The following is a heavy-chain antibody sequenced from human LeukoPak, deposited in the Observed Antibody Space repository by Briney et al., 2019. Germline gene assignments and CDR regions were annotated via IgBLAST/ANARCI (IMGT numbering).Heavy chain of an antibody. D-gene: IGHD3-10*01. CDR2: IVIGGDT. Sequence: GGSLRLSCGASGFTFRNYEMHWVRQAAGRGLEWVSTIVIGGDTYYPGSVKGRFTISRENAKNSLYLQMNSLRAGDTAVYYCARGEFYGSGSYLFDYWGQGTLVTVSS. J-gene: IGHJ4*02. CDR3: ARGEFYGSGSYLFDY. CDR1: GFTFRNYE. V-gene: IGHV3-13*01.